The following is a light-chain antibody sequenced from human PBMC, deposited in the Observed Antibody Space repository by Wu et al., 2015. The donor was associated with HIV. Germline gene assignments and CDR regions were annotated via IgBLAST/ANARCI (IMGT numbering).Light chain of an antibody. CDR2: GAS. J-gene: IGKJ4*01. Sequence: EIVMTQSPATLSVSPGERVTLSCRASHSVGSNLAWYQQKPGQAPRLLIYGASTRATGFPARFTGTGSGTEFTLIISSLQAEDFAVYYCQQYNNWLTFGGGTRVEIK. CDR1: HSVGSN. CDR3: QQYNNWLT. V-gene: IGKV3-15*01.